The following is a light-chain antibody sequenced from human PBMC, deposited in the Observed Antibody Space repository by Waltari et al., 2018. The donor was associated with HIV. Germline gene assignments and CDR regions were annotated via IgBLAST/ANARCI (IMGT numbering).Light chain of an antibody. CDR2: GKN. V-gene: IGLV3-19*01. CDR3: HSRDSSGSHVV. CDR1: SLRSYY. J-gene: IGLJ2*01. Sequence: SSALTQDPAVSVALGPTVRLTCQGTSLRSYYASWYKQKPGQTPVLVIFGKNNRPSGIPDRFSGSSSGSTASLIITGAQAEDEADYYCHSRDSSGSHVVLGGGTKLTV.